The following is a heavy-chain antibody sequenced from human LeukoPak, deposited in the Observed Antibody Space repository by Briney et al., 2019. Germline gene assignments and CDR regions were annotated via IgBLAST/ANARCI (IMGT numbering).Heavy chain of an antibody. J-gene: IGHJ3*01. CDR3: ASRSFYDSSGYYSP. V-gene: IGHV4-34*01. CDR1: GGSFTTYY. CDR2: INHNEFT. Sequence: SETLSLTCAVYGGSFTTYYWSWIRQPPGKGLEWIGEINHNEFTNYNPSLKSRVTMSVDTSKNQFSLKLSSVTAADTAVYYCASRSFYDSSGYYSPWGQGTMVTVSS. D-gene: IGHD3-22*01.